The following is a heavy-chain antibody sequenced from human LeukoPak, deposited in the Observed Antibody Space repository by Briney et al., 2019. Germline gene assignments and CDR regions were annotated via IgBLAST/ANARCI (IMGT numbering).Heavy chain of an antibody. V-gene: IGHV3-74*03. J-gene: IGHJ4*02. D-gene: IGHD1-14*01. CDR2: IKSDGSST. Sequence: PGGSLRLSCAASGFTFSTDWMHWVRQAPGKGLEWVSRIKSDGSSTKYADPVTGRFTVSRDNAKNTLYLQMNSLRAEDTAVYYCAREWRITGNCVYWGQGTLVTVSS. CDR3: AREWRITGNCVY. CDR1: GFTFSTDW.